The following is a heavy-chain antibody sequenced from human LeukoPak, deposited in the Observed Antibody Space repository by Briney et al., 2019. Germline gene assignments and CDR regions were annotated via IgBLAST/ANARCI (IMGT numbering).Heavy chain of an antibody. V-gene: IGHV3-23*01. J-gene: IGHJ4*02. CDR2: ISGSGAHT. CDR3: ARDWFNDY. CDR1: GFTFSGDA. D-gene: IGHD3-9*01. Sequence: GGSLRLSCIASGFTFSGDAMNWIRQVPGKGLEWVSAISGSGAHTFYADSVKGRFTISRDNFNDTLYLQMNSLRVDDTAIYYCARDWFNDYWGQGALVTVSS.